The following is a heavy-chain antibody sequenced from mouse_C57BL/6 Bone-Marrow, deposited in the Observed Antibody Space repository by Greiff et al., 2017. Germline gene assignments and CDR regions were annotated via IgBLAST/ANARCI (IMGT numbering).Heavy chain of an antibody. CDR2: IDPSDSYT. CDR3: ARGGNYEYYYARDY. J-gene: IGHJ4*01. CDR1: GYTFTSYW. V-gene: IGHV1-69*01. D-gene: IGHD2-1*01. Sequence: VKLQQPGAELVMPGASVKLSCKASGYTFTSYWMHWVKQRPGQGLEWIGEIDPSDSYTNYNQKFKGKSTLTVDKSSSTAYMQLSSLTSEDSAVYYCARGGNYEYYYARDYWGQGTSVTVSS.